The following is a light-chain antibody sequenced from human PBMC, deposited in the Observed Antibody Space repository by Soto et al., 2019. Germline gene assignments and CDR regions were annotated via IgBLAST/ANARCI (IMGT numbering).Light chain of an antibody. Sequence: DIVMTQSPDSLTVSLGERATINCKSSQTILYNANNKNYLAWYQHKPGQPPKLLIYWASTRESGVPDRFSGSGYGTDFTLTISSLQAEDVAVYYCHQYYGNPSFGQGTKLEIK. CDR3: HQYYGNPS. CDR1: QTILYNANNKNY. V-gene: IGKV4-1*01. CDR2: WAS. J-gene: IGKJ2*01.